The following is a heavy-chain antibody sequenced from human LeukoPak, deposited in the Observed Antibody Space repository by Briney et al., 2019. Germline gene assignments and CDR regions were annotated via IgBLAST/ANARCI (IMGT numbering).Heavy chain of an antibody. CDR3: ARGPLIAAAGTW. Sequence: GGSLRLSCAASGFTFSDYWMSWVRQAPGKGLEWVANIKQDGSEKNYVDSVKGRFTISRDNAKNSLYLQLNSLRADDTAVYYCARGPLIAAAGTWWGQGTLVTVSS. CDR1: GFTFSDYW. J-gene: IGHJ4*02. D-gene: IGHD6-13*01. CDR2: IKQDGSEK. V-gene: IGHV3-7*03.